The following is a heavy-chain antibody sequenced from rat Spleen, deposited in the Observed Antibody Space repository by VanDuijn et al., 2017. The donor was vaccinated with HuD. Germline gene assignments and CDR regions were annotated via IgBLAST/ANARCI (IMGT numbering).Heavy chain of an antibody. D-gene: IGHD1-11*01. CDR3: ASLKGGPYY. CDR2: ISTSGSRT. CDR1: GFTFSNYY. V-gene: IGHV5-25*01. Sequence: EVQLVESGGGLVQPGRSLKLSCAASGFTFSNYYMAWVRQAPKKGLEWVATISTSGSRTYYPDSVKGRFTISRDNAKSSLYLQMNSLKSEDTATYYCASLKGGPYYWGQGVMVTVSS. J-gene: IGHJ2*01.